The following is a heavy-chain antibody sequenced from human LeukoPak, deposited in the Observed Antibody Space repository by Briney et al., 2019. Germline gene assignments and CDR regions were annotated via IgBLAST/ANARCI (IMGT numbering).Heavy chain of an antibody. J-gene: IGHJ3*02. Sequence: PGGSLRLSCAASGFTFSNAWMSWVRQAPGKGLEWVGRIKSKTDGGTTDYAAPVKGRFTISRDDSKNTLYLQMNSLKTEDTAVYYCTTGFPYGSGGFSFDIWGQGTMVTVSS. D-gene: IGHD3-10*01. CDR2: IKSKTDGGTT. CDR1: GFTFSNAW. CDR3: TTGFPYGSGGFSFDI. V-gene: IGHV3-15*01.